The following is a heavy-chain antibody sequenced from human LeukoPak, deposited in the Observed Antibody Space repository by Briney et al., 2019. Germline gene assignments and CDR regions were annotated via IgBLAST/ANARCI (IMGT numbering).Heavy chain of an antibody. J-gene: IGHJ6*03. CDR3: ARGVKHLGRFNFYMNV. CDR2: VNPSGST. CDR1: DESLSGFS. V-gene: IGHV4-34*01. D-gene: IGHD3-16*01. Sequence: SETLSLTCVVSDESLSGFSWNWVRQSPGRGLESIGEVNPSGSTNYNPSLQGRVTISLDRSKNHFFLNLTSVTAADTAVYYCARGVKHLGRFNFYMNVWGNGTTVIVSS.